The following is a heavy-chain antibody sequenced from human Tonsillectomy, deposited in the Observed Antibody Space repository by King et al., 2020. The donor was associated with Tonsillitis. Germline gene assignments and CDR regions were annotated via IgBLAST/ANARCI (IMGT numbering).Heavy chain of an antibody. Sequence: VQLQESGPGLVKPSETLSLTCIVSGGSISRYYWSWIRQSPGKGLEWIGYIDYSGSTNYNPSLKSRVTISVDTSKNQFPLKVSSVTAADTAVYYCAWDFGDFWSGNWFDPWGQGTLVTVSS. CDR3: AWDFGDFWSGNWFDP. D-gene: IGHD3-3*01. V-gene: IGHV4-59*01. CDR1: GGSISRYY. J-gene: IGHJ5*02. CDR2: IDYSGST.